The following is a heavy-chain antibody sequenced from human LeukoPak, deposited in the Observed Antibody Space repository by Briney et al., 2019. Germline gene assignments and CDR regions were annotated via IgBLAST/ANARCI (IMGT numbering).Heavy chain of an antibody. D-gene: IGHD6-13*01. V-gene: IGHV4-39*01. Sequence: SETLSLTCTVSGGTISSRNYYWGWIRQPPGKGLEWIGSIYFRGTTYYNPSLKSRVTISVDTSKNQFSLKLTSVTAADTAVYYCARGPSPHLVAAAVSWVWFDPWGQGTLVTVSS. CDR2: IYFRGTT. J-gene: IGHJ5*02. CDR3: ARGPSPHLVAAAVSWVWFDP. CDR1: GGTISSRNYY.